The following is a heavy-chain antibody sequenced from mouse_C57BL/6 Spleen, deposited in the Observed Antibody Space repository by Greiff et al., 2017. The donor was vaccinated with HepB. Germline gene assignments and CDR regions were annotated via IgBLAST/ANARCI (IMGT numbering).Heavy chain of an antibody. D-gene: IGHD2-4*01. CDR1: GYTFTDYN. J-gene: IGHJ3*01. V-gene: IGHV1-22*01. CDR2: INPNNGGT. Sequence: EVQLQQSGPELVKPGASVKMSCKASGYTFTDYNMHWVKQSHGKSLEWIGYINPNNGGTSYNQKIKGKATLTVNKSSSPAYMELRSLTSEDSAVYYCARNYYDYDWFAYWGQGTLVTVSA. CDR3: ARNYYDYDWFAY.